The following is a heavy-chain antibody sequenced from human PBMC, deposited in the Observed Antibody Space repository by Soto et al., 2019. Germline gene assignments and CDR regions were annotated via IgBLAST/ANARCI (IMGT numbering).Heavy chain of an antibody. CDR1: GFTFSSYS. Sequence: GGSLRLSCAASGFTFSSYSMNWVRQAPGKGLEWVSSISSSSSYIYYADSVKGRFTISRDNAKNSLYLQMNSLRAEDTAVYYCARVIGRYCSSTSCYGVDYWGQGTLVTVSS. J-gene: IGHJ4*02. CDR2: ISSSSSYI. CDR3: ARVIGRYCSSTSCYGVDY. V-gene: IGHV3-21*01. D-gene: IGHD2-2*01.